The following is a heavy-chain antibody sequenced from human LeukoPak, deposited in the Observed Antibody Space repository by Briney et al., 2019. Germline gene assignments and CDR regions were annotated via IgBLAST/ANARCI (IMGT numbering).Heavy chain of an antibody. Sequence: PSETLSLTCTVSGGSVSSNIYYWNWIRQPPGKGLEWIGYIYYSGSTNYNPSLKSRVTISVDTSKNQFSLNLTSLTAADTAVYYRAREDSSGYLGYWGQGTLVTVSS. V-gene: IGHV4-61*01. CDR2: IYYSGST. J-gene: IGHJ4*02. CDR1: GGSVSSNIYY. CDR3: AREDSSGYLGY. D-gene: IGHD3-22*01.